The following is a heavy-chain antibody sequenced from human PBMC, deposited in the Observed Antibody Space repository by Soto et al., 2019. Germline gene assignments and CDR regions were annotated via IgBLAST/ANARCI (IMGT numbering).Heavy chain of an antibody. J-gene: IGHJ4*02. CDR3: ARGSGSYYAY. CDR1: GASVSSGNYY. D-gene: IGHD1-26*01. V-gene: IGHV4-61*01. CDR2: ISYSGST. Sequence: QVQLQESGPGLVKPSETLSLTCTVSGASVSSGNYYWSWIRQPPGKGLECIGYISYSGSTNYNPALKSRVTISIDTSRNQFSLKLSSVTAADTAVCYCARGSGSYYAYWGQGPLVTVSS.